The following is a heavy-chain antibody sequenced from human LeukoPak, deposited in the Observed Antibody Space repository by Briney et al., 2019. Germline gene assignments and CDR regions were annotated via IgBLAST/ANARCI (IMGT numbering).Heavy chain of an antibody. Sequence: GASVKVSCKASGYTFTSYDINWVRQATGQGLEWMGWMNPNSGNTGYAQKFQGRVTMTRNTSISTAYMELSSLRSEDTAVYYCARGVVAAYYYYYYGMDVWGQGTTVAVSS. CDR3: ARGVVAAYYYYYYGMDV. J-gene: IGHJ6*02. CDR1: GYTFTSYD. V-gene: IGHV1-8*01. D-gene: IGHD2-15*01. CDR2: MNPNSGNT.